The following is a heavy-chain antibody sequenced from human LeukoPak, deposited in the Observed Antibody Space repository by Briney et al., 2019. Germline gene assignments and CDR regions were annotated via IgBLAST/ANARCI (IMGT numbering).Heavy chain of an antibody. J-gene: IGHJ4*02. CDR2: ISSSGSTI. CDR3: AREKELVVAATHPNFDY. V-gene: IGHV3-11*01. Sequence: GGSLRLSCAASGFTFSDYYMSWIRQAPGKGLEWVSYISSSGSTIYYADSVKGRFTISRDNAKNSLYLQMNSLRAEDTAVYYCAREKELVVAATHPNFDYWGQGTLVTVSS. D-gene: IGHD2-15*01. CDR1: GFTFSDYY.